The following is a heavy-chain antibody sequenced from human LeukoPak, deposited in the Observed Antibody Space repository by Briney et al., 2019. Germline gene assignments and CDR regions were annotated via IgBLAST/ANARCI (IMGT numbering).Heavy chain of an antibody. CDR3: DCSSNNCYAAGDY. CDR1: GFTFSSYG. J-gene: IGHJ4*02. CDR2: IQSDGSKK. V-gene: IGHV3-30*02. Sequence: GGSLRLSCAASGFTFSSYGMHWVRQAPGKGLEWVALIQSDGSKKYYADSVKGRFTISRDNSKNTLYLQMNSLRPEDTTVYYCDCSSNNCYAAGDYWGQGTLVTVSS. D-gene: IGHD2-2*01.